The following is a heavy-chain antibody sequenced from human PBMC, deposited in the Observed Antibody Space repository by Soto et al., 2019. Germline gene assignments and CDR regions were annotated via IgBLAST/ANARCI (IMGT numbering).Heavy chain of an antibody. CDR3: AKDPYGSGSYRYPYYYYAMDV. CDR2: ISYDGNNK. Sequence: QVQLVESGGGVVQPGRSLRLSCAASGFTFSGYGIHWVRQAPGKALEWVALISYDGNNKYYAGSVKGRFAISRDNSRNTLYLQMNSLTAEDTAVYYCAKDPYGSGSYRYPYYYYAMDVWGQGTTVTVS. V-gene: IGHV3-30*18. J-gene: IGHJ6*02. D-gene: IGHD3-10*01. CDR1: GFTFSGYG.